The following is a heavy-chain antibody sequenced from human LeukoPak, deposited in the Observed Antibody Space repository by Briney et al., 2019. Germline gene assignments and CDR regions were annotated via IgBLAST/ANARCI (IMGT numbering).Heavy chain of an antibody. V-gene: IGHV3-48*03. CDR3: ARGVWFGELSAFDI. Sequence: GGSLRLSCAASGFTFSSYEMHWVRQAPGKGLEWVSYISSSGETIYNADSVKGRFTISRDNAKNSLYLQMNSLRAEDTAVYYCARGVWFGELSAFDIWGQGTLVTISS. CDR2: ISSSGETI. CDR1: GFTFSSYE. J-gene: IGHJ3*02. D-gene: IGHD3-10*01.